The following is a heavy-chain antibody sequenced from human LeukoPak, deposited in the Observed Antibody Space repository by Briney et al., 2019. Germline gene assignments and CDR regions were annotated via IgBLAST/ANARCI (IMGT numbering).Heavy chain of an antibody. J-gene: IGHJ4*02. CDR3: ARDIVLVPAAMGFDY. CDR1: GYTFTSYY. D-gene: IGHD2-2*01. Sequence: VASVTVSCKASGYTFTSYYLYWVRQAPGQGLEWMGIINPSGGSTSYAQKFQGRVTMTRDTSTSTVYMELSSLRSEDTAVYYCARDIVLVPAAMGFDYWGQGTLVTVSS. CDR2: INPSGGST. V-gene: IGHV1-46*01.